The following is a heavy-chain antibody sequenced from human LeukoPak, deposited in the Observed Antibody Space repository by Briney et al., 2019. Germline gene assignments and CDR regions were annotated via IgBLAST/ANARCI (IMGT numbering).Heavy chain of an antibody. Sequence: GGSLRLSCAASGFTFSDSYMTWIRQAPGKGLEWVSYISNSGSSIYYADSVKGRFTISRDNAKNSMYLQMNSLRAEDTAVYYCARPLMYYYGSETYFWFDPWGQGTLVTVSS. CDR3: ARPLMYYYGSETYFWFDP. CDR2: ISNSGSSI. J-gene: IGHJ5*02. V-gene: IGHV3-11*04. CDR1: GFTFSDSY. D-gene: IGHD3-10*01.